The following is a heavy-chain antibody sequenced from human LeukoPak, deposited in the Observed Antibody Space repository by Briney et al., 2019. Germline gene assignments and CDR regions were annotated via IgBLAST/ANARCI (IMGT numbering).Heavy chain of an antibody. CDR1: GYTFTGYY. D-gene: IGHD6-6*01. Sequence: ASVKVSCKASGYTFTGYYMHWVRQAPGQGLEWMGWINPNSGGTNYAQKFQGRVTMTRDTSISTAYMELSSLRSEDTAVYYCAAAPETEPPELAGWGQGTLVTVSS. CDR3: AAAPETEPPELAG. CDR2: INPNSGGT. V-gene: IGHV1-2*02. J-gene: IGHJ4*02.